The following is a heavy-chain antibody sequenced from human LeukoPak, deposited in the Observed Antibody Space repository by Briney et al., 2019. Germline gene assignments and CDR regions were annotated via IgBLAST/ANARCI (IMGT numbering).Heavy chain of an antibody. Sequence: SETLSLTCTVSGGSISSSSYYWGWIRQPPGKGLEWIGEINHSGSTNYNPSLKSRVTISVDTSKNQFSLKLSSVTAADTAVYYCARDRGTYGDYEDWGQGTLVTVSS. CDR2: INHSGST. D-gene: IGHD4-17*01. V-gene: IGHV4-39*07. CDR1: GGSISSSSYY. CDR3: ARDRGTYGDYED. J-gene: IGHJ4*02.